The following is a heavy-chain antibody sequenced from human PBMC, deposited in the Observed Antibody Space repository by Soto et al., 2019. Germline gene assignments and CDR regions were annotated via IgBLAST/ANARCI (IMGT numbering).Heavy chain of an antibody. Sequence: SGPTLVNPTQTLTLTCTFSGFSLSTSGVGVGWIRQPPGKALEWLALIYWGDDKRYSPSLKSRLTITKDTSKNQVVLTMTNMDPVETATYYCALRSTVTIFDYCGQGPLVTVSS. CDR1: GFSLSTSGVG. CDR3: ALRSTVTIFDY. V-gene: IGHV2-5*02. J-gene: IGHJ4*02. D-gene: IGHD4-17*01. CDR2: IYWGDDK.